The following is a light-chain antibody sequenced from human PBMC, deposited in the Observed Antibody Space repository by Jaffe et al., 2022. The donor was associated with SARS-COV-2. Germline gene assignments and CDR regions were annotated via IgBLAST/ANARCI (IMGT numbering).Light chain of an antibody. Sequence: QSVLTQPPSTSGTPGQRVTISCSGSSSNIGSNYVYWYQQLPGTAPKLLIYRNNQRPSGVPDRFSGSKSGTSASLAISGLRSEDEADYYCAACDDSLSNVVFGGGTNLTVL. CDR2: RNN. CDR1: SSNIGSNY. CDR3: AACDDSLSNVV. V-gene: IGLV1-47*01. J-gene: IGLJ2*01.